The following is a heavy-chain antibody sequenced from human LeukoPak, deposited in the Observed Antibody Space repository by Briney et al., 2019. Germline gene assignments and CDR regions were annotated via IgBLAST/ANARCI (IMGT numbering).Heavy chain of an antibody. D-gene: IGHD4-23*01. CDR1: DGSISGYY. J-gene: IGHJ2*01. Sequence: SETLSPTCTVSDGSISGYYWSWIRQPPGRGLEWIGYIYYTGSTKYNPSLNSRVTISTDKSNDHFSLKLSSVTAVDTAVYYCARRADYGGQDWYFDLWGRGTLVTVSS. CDR3: ARRADYGGQDWYFDL. V-gene: IGHV4-59*08. CDR2: IYYTGST.